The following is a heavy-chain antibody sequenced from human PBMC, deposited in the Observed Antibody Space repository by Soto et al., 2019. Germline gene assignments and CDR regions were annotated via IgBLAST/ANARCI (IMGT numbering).Heavy chain of an antibody. CDR1: AGPFSGYY. Sequence: QVQLQQWGAGLLKPSETLSLTCAVYAGPFSGYYWSWFRQPPGKGLEWIGEINHSGSTNYNPSLKSRVTISVDTSKNQFSLRLSSVTAADTAVYYRARRTELVYVDWGQGTLVTVSS. J-gene: IGHJ4*02. CDR2: INHSGST. D-gene: IGHD6-13*01. V-gene: IGHV4-34*01. CDR3: ARRTELVYVD.